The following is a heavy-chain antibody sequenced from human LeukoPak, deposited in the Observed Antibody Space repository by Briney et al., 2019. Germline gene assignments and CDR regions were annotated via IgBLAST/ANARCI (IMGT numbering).Heavy chain of an antibody. CDR1: GYTFTSYG. J-gene: IGHJ2*01. CDR2: ISTYNGNT. Sequence: GASVKVSCKASGYTFTSYGISWVRQAPGQGLEWMGWISTYNGNTNYAQKFQGRVTMTRDTSTSTVYMELSSLRSEDTAVYYCARDRSIAAAGINWYFDLWGRGTLVTVSS. CDR3: ARDRSIAAAGINWYFDL. V-gene: IGHV1-18*04. D-gene: IGHD6-13*01.